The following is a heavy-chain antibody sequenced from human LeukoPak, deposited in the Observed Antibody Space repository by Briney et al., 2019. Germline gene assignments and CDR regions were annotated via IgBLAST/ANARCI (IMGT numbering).Heavy chain of an antibody. CDR3: ARDLGSYWRYYFDY. V-gene: IGHV4-4*07. D-gene: IGHD1-26*01. J-gene: IGHJ4*02. CDR1: GGSISSYY. Sequence: SETLSLTCTVSGGSISSYYWSWIRQPAGKGLECIGRIYTSGSTNYNPSLKSRVTMSVDTSKNQFSLKLSSVTAADTAVYYCARDLGSYWRYYFDYWGQGTLVTVSS. CDR2: IYTSGST.